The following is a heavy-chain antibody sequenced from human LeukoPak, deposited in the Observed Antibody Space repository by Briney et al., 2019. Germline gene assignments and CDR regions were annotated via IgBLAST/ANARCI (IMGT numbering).Heavy chain of an antibody. J-gene: IGHJ4*02. CDR1: GFTFSSYW. Sequence: GGSLRLSCEASGFTFSSYWMHWVRQAPGKGLVWVSRIFPDGSFTSYADSVKGRFTISRDNAKNTVYLQMNSLRAEDTAVYYCARDLNWNYGDYWGQGTLVTVSS. D-gene: IGHD1-7*01. CDR3: ARDLNWNYGDY. CDR2: IFPDGSFT. V-gene: IGHV3-74*01.